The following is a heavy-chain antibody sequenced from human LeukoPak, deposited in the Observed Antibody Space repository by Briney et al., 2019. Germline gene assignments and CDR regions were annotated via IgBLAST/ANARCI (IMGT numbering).Heavy chain of an antibody. CDR2: INPNSGGT. CDR1: GYTFTGYY. D-gene: IGHD6-19*01. J-gene: IGHJ4*02. CDR3: ARVVYDYGSGWYFDY. Sequence: ASVKVSCKASGYTFTGYYMHWVRQAPGQGLEWMGWINPNSGGTNYAQKFQGWFTMTRDTSISTAYMELSRLRSDDTAVYYCARVVYDYGSGWYFDYWGQGTPVTVSS. V-gene: IGHV1-2*04.